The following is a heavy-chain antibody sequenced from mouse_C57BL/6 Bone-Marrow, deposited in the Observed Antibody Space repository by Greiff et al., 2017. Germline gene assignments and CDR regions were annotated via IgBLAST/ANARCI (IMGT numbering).Heavy chain of an antibody. J-gene: IGHJ4*01. Sequence: EVMLVESGPELVKPGASVKIPCKASGYTFTDYNMDWVKQSHGKSLEWIGDINPNNGGTIYNQKFKGKATLTVDKSSSTAYMELRSLTSEDTAVYYCAKTFPGRYYARDYWGQGTSVTGSS. CDR3: AKTFPGRYYARDY. V-gene: IGHV1-18*01. CDR2: INPNNGGT. CDR1: GYTFTDYN.